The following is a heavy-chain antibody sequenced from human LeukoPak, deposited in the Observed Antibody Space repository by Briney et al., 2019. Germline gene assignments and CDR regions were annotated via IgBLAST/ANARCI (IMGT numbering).Heavy chain of an antibody. CDR3: AKLSSGSYYSPYDY. CDR1: GFTFSTYA. CDR2: ISGGGSST. Sequence: GGSLRLSCAASGFTFSTYAMSWVRQAPGKGLEWVSAISGGGSSTYYADSVKGRFTISRDNSKNTLSLQMNSLRAEDTAVYYCAKLSSGSYYSPYDYWGQGTLVTVSS. J-gene: IGHJ4*02. D-gene: IGHD3-10*01. V-gene: IGHV3-23*01.